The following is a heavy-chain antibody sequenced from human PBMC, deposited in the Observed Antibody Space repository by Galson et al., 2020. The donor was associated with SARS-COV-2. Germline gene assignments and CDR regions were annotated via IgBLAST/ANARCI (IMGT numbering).Heavy chain of an antibody. J-gene: IGHJ4*02. CDR3: ARTMRWASSSLSY. CDR1: GFAFSTYA. D-gene: IGHD2-2*01. V-gene: IGHV3-23*01. CDR2: ISGSDSST. Sequence: GGSLRLSCAASGFAFSTYAMSWVRQAPGKGLEWVSSISGSDSSTYYGDSVKGRLTVSSDDSNNTIYVLINNLRAQEPAVYYCARTMRWASSSLSYWGQGTLVAVS.